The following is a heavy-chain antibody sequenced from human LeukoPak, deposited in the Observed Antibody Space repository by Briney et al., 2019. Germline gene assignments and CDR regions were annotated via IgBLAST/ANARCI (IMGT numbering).Heavy chain of an antibody. Sequence: GGSLRLSCAASGFTVSNNYMSWVRQAPGKGLEWVSIIDTGVNTYYADSVKGRFTISRDNTKNTLYLQMNSLRAEDTAVYYCARDLHYWGQGTLVTVSS. V-gene: IGHV3-53*01. CDR2: IDTGVNT. J-gene: IGHJ4*02. CDR1: GFTVSNNY. CDR3: ARDLHY.